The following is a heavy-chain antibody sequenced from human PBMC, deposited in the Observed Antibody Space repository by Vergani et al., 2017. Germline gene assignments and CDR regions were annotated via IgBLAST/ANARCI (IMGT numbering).Heavy chain of an antibody. D-gene: IGHD3-3*01. Sequence: EVQLLESGGCLVQPVGSLRLSCAASGFTFSSYAMRWVRQAPGKGVEWVSAICCSGGSTYYADSVKGRFTISRDNSKNTLYLQMNSLRAEDTAVYYCAREGNRLEWLLFTSGGVFGYWGQGTLVTVSS. J-gene: IGHJ4*02. V-gene: IGHV3-23*01. CDR2: ICCSGGST. CDR1: GFTFSSYA. CDR3: AREGNRLEWLLFTSGGVFGY.